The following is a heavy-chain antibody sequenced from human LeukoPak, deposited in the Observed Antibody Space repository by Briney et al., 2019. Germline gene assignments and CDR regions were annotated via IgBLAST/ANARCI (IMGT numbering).Heavy chain of an antibody. CDR1: GYTFTGYY. J-gene: IGHJ6*02. V-gene: IGHV1-2*02. CDR2: INPNSGGT. CDR3: ASYSSSWYPYYYYYYGMDV. Sequence: ASVKASCKASGYTFTGYYMHWVRQAPGQGLEWMGWINPNSGGTNYAQKFQGRVTMTRDTSISTAYMELSRLRSDDTAVYYCASYSSSWYPYYYYYYGMDVWGQGTTATVSS. D-gene: IGHD6-13*01.